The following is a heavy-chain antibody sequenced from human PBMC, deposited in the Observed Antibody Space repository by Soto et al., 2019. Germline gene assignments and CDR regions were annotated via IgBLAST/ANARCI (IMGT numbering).Heavy chain of an antibody. CDR3: VRGGGGGLFDP. J-gene: IGHJ5*02. Sequence: GGSLRLSCAGSGFTFGDSYMSWIRQAPGKGLEWLSYISPGSRYPAYADPVKGRFTISRDNAKRSLYLQMMSLTAEDTAIYYCVRGGGGGLFDPWGQGTMVTASS. D-gene: IGHD2-15*01. CDR2: ISPGSRYP. CDR1: GFTFGDSY. V-gene: IGHV3-11*06.